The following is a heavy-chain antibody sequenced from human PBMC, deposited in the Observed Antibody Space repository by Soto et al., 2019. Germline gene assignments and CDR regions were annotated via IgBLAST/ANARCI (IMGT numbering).Heavy chain of an antibody. CDR2: IYSGGST. Sequence: EVPLVESGGGLVQPGGSLRLSCAASGFTVSSNYMSWVRQAPGKGLEWVSVIYSGGSTYYADSVKGRFTISRHNSKNTLYLQMNSRRAEDTAVYYCARASGVRGSNPTYYYYGMDVWGQGTTVTVSS. V-gene: IGHV3-53*04. CDR1: GFTVSSNY. J-gene: IGHJ6*02. D-gene: IGHD3-10*01. CDR3: ARASGVRGSNPTYYYYGMDV.